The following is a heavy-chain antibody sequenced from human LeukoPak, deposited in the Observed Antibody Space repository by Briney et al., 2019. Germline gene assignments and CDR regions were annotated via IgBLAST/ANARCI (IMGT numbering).Heavy chain of an antibody. CDR1: GFTFSSYW. CDR3: ARELTLNYYYMDV. V-gene: IGHV3-7*01. Sequence: GGSLRLSCAASGFTFSSYWMSWVRQAPGKGLEWVANIKQDGSEKYYVDSVKGRFTISRDNAKNSLYLQMNSLRAEDTAVYYCARELTLNYYYMDVWGKGTTVTVSS. D-gene: IGHD3-9*01. CDR2: IKQDGSEK. J-gene: IGHJ6*03.